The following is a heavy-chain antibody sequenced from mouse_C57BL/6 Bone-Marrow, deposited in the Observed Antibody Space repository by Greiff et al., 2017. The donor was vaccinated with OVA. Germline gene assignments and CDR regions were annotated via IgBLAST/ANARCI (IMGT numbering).Heavy chain of an antibody. CDR2: INPNNGGT. V-gene: IGHV1-26*01. Sequence: VQLQQSGPELVKPGASVKISCKASGYTFTDYYMNWVKQSHGKSLEWIVDINPNNGGTSYNQKFKGKATLTVDKSSSTAYMELRSLTSEDSAVYYCAREKAYDYDEGGFDYWGQGTTLTVSS. CDR1: GYTFTDYY. J-gene: IGHJ2*01. D-gene: IGHD2-4*01. CDR3: AREKAYDYDEGGFDY.